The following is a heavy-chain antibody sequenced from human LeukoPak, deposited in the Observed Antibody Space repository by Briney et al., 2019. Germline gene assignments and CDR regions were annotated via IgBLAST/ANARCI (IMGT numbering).Heavy chain of an antibody. CDR2: ISSSGGST. CDR3: AKGGPGAYGDCFDY. D-gene: IGHD4-17*01. J-gene: IGHJ4*02. V-gene: IGHV3-23*01. Sequence: GGSLRLSCAASGFTFSSYAMSRVRQAPGKGLEWVSAISSSGGSTYYADSVKGRFTISRDNSKNTLYLQMNSLRAEDTAGYYCAKGGPGAYGDCFDYWGQGTLVTVSS. CDR1: GFTFSSYA.